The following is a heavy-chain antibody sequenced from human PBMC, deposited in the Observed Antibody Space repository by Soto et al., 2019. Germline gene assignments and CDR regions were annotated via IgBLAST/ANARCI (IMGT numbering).Heavy chain of an antibody. D-gene: IGHD2-2*01. CDR1: GCTFSSYA. Sequence: SVKVSCKASGCTFSSYAISWVRQAPGQGLEWMGGIIPNYGTTNYAQKFQGRVTMTTDTSTSTAYMELRSLRSDDTAVYYCARDPTADMVVVPAAMLFAAFDIWGQGTMVTVSS. CDR3: ARDPTADMVVVPAAMLFAAFDI. CDR2: IIPNYGTT. V-gene: IGHV1-69*05. J-gene: IGHJ3*02.